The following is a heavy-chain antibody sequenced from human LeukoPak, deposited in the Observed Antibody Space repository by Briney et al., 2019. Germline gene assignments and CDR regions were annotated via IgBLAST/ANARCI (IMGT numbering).Heavy chain of an antibody. CDR2: INPNSGGT. CDR3: ATERGGYSYWSDP. V-gene: IGHV1-2*02. D-gene: IGHD5-18*01. CDR1: GYTFTGYY. Sequence: GASVKVSCKASGYTFTGYYMHWARQAPGQGLEWMGWINPNSGGTNYAQKFQGRVTMTRDTSISTAYMELSRLRSDDTAVYYCATERGGYSYWSDPWGQGTQVTVSS. J-gene: IGHJ5*02.